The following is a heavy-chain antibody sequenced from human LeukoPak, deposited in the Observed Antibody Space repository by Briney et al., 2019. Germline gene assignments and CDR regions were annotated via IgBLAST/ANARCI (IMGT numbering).Heavy chain of an antibody. V-gene: IGHV3-21*01. CDR2: ISSSSSYI. Sequence: GGSLRLSCAASGFTFSSYSMNWVRQAPGKGLEWVSSISSSSSYIYYADSVKGRFTISRDNAKNSLYLQMNSLRAEDTAVYYCARDRSVVPAAMKQRSHYYYYYGMDVWGQGTTVTVSS. J-gene: IGHJ6*02. D-gene: IGHD2-2*01. CDR3: ARDRSVVPAAMKQRSHYYYYYGMDV. CDR1: GFTFSSYS.